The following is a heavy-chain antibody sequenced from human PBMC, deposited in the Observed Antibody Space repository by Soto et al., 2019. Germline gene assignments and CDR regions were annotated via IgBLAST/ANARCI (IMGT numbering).Heavy chain of an antibody. V-gene: IGHV3-21*01. D-gene: IGHD4-17*01. CDR2: ISSSSSYI. Sequence: GGSLRLSCAASGFTFSSYSMNWLRQAPGKGLEWVSSISSSSSYIYYADSVKGRFTISRDNAKNSLYLQMNSLRAEDTAVYYCARTTVTIVGGPDWGQGXLVTVYS. J-gene: IGHJ4*02. CDR1: GFTFSSYS. CDR3: ARTTVTIVGGPD.